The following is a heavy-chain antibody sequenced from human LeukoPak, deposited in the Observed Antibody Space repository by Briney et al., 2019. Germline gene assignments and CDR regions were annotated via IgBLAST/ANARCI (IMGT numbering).Heavy chain of an antibody. J-gene: IGHJ4*02. Sequence: SETLSLTCTVSGGSISSGDYYWSWIRQPPGKGLEWIGYIYYSGSTYYNPSLKSQVTISVDTSKNQFSLKLSSVTAADTAVYYCAREYCSSTSCYLFDYWGQGTLVTVSS. D-gene: IGHD2-2*01. CDR3: AREYCSSTSCYLFDY. CDR2: IYYSGST. CDR1: GGSISSGDYY. V-gene: IGHV4-30-4*01.